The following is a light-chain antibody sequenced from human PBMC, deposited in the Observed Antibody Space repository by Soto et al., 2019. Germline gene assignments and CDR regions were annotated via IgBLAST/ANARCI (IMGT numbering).Light chain of an antibody. Sequence: QSALTQPAAVSGPPGQSITISCTGTSSDVGRYNYVSWYQQHPGKAPKLVIYEVRNRPLGISNRFSASKSGNTASLTISGLQAEDEADYYCTSYTSNTTWVFGGGTKLTV. CDR2: EVR. V-gene: IGLV2-14*01. CDR1: SSDVGRYNY. J-gene: IGLJ3*02. CDR3: TSYTSNTTWV.